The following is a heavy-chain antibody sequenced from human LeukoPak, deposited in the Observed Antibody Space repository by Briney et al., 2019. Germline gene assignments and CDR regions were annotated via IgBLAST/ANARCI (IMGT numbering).Heavy chain of an antibody. Sequence: SETLSLTCAVSGGSISSGGYSWSWIRQPPGKGLEWIGYIYHSGSTYYNPSLKSRVTISVDRSKNQFSLKLSSVTAADTAVYYCARAGKTGASSTPAWRTAFDIWGQGTMVTVSS. CDR1: GGSISSGGYS. J-gene: IGHJ3*02. CDR3: ARAGKTGASSTPAWRTAFDI. D-gene: IGHD2-2*01. V-gene: IGHV4-30-2*01. CDR2: IYHSGST.